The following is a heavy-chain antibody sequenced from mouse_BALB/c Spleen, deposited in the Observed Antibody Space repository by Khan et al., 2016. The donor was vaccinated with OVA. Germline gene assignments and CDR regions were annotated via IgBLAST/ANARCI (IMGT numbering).Heavy chain of an antibody. CDR2: IWSGGST. D-gene: IGHD2-14*01. Sequence: QVQLKQSGPGLVQPSQSLSITCTVSGFSLTSYGVHWVRQSPGKGLEWLGVIWSGGSTDYNAAFISRLSISQDNSKSQVFFKMNSLQANDTAIYYCARIFIGTTDYAMDYWGQGTSVTVSS. J-gene: IGHJ4*01. CDR1: GFSLTSYG. V-gene: IGHV2-2*02. CDR3: ARIFIGTTDYAMDY.